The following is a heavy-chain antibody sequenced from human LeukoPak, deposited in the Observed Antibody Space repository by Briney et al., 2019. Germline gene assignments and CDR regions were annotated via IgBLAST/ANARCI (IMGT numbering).Heavy chain of an antibody. CDR1: GGTFSSYA. J-gene: IGHJ1*01. CDR3: ATPGKGGSGSYPFQH. CDR2: IIPIFGTA. Sequence: SVKVSCKASGGTFSSYAISWVRQAPGQGLEWMGGIIPIFGTANYAQKFQGRVTITADESTSTAYMELSSLRSEDTAVYYCATPGKGGSGSYPFQHWGRAPWSPSPQ. V-gene: IGHV1-69*01. D-gene: IGHD3-10*01.